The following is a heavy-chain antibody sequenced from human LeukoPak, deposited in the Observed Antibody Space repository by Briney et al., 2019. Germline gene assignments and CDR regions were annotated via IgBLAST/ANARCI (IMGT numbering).Heavy chain of an antibody. CDR1: GFTFDDYA. V-gene: IGHV3-30*02. Sequence: PGGSLRLSCAASGFTFDDYAMHWVRQAPGKGLEWVAFIRYDGSNKYYADSVKGRFTISRDNSKNTLYLQMNSLRAEDTAVYYCAKDQNSGSYGPDDYWGQGTLVTVPS. J-gene: IGHJ4*02. D-gene: IGHD1-26*01. CDR3: AKDQNSGSYGPDDY. CDR2: IRYDGSNK.